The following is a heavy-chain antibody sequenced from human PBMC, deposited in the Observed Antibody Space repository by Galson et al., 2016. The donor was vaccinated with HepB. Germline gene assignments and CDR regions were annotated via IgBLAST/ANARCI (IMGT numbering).Heavy chain of an antibody. CDR3: VRGGGANYYDSRGHPYYFDY. Sequence: SLRLSCAGSGLTFSGYAMHWVRQAPGKGLEYLSALSDEGSTTYYAESVKGRFIISRDNSKNTLYLQMGSLRVEEPAVYYCVRGGGANYYDSRGHPYYFDYWGQGTLFSVSS. CDR2: LSDEGSTT. D-gene: IGHD3-22*01. V-gene: IGHV3-64*02. J-gene: IGHJ4*02. CDR1: GLTFSGYA.